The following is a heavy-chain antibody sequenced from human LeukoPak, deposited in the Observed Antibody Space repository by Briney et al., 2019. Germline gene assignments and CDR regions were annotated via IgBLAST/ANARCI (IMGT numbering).Heavy chain of an antibody. CDR3: AKDPRSRSSQQLVNYFDY. CDR2: ISGSGGST. J-gene: IGHJ4*02. Sequence: PGGSLRLSCAASGFTFSSYAMSWVRQAPGKGLEWVSAISGSGGSTYYADSVKGRFTISRDNSKNTLYLQMNSLRAEDTAVYYCAKDPRSRSSQQLVNYFDYWGQGTLVTVSS. D-gene: IGHD6-13*01. V-gene: IGHV3-23*01. CDR1: GFTFSSYA.